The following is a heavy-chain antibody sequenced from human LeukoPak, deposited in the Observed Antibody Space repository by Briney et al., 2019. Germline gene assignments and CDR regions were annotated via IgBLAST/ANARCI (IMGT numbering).Heavy chain of an antibody. D-gene: IGHD1-26*01. CDR1: GFTLSNYW. Sequence: PGGSLRLSCAASGFTLSNYWMHWVRQAPGKGPVWVSRINPDGSRIDYAESVRGRFTISRDSAKNTLYLQMNSLRAEDTAVYYCSREFVGADDYWGQGTLVTVSS. J-gene: IGHJ4*02. CDR2: INPDGSRI. V-gene: IGHV3-74*01. CDR3: SREFVGADDY.